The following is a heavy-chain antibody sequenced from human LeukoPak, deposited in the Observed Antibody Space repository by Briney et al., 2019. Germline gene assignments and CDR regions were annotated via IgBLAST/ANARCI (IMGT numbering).Heavy chain of an antibody. D-gene: IGHD3-10*01. CDR3: ARRRFGELSPVGY. J-gene: IGHJ4*02. Sequence: GEIYHSGSTNYHPSLKSRVTISVDTSKNQFSLKLSSVTAADTAVYYCARRRFGELSPVGYWGQGTLATVSS. CDR2: IYHSGST. V-gene: IGHV4-34*01.